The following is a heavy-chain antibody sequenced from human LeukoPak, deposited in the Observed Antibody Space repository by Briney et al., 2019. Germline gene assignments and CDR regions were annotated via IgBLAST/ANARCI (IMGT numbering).Heavy chain of an antibody. Sequence: GGSLRLSCAASGFTFDDYAMHWVRHAPGKGLEWVSGISWNSGSIGYADSVKGRFTISRDNAKNSLYLQMNSLRAEDTALYYCAKESGVWGQGTTVTVSS. V-gene: IGHV3-9*01. CDR1: GFTFDDYA. J-gene: IGHJ6*02. D-gene: IGHD1-26*01. CDR2: ISWNSGSI. CDR3: AKESGV.